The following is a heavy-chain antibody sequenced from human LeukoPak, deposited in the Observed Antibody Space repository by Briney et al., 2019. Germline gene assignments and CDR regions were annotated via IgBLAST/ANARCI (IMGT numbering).Heavy chain of an antibody. V-gene: IGHV3-74*01. CDR2: IRGDENYS. Sequence: GGSLRLSCAASGFTFSSYWMHWVRQGAAKGLEGVAEIRGDENYSRYADSVKGRFTISRDNAKNTLHLQMNSLRDDDTAVYYCVRGTSAWKGVDYWGQGIQVIVSS. J-gene: IGHJ4*02. CDR1: GFTFSSYW. D-gene: IGHD6-19*01. CDR3: VRGTSAWKGVDY.